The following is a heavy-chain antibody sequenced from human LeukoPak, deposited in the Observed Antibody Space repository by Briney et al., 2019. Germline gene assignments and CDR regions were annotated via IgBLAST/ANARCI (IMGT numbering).Heavy chain of an antibody. J-gene: IGHJ6*03. Sequence: GGSLRLSCAASGFTFSSYAMSWVRQAPGKGLEWVSAISGSGGSTYYADSVKGRFTISRDNSKHTLYLQMNSLRAEDTAVYYCARPRGVFYGTYYYYYMDVWAKGTTVTISS. CDR1: GFTFSSYA. D-gene: IGHD1-14*01. V-gene: IGHV3-23*01. CDR3: ARPRGVFYGTYYYYYMDV. CDR2: ISGSGGST.